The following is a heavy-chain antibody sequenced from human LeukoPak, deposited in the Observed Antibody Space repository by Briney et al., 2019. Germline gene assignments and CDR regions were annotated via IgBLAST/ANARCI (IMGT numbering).Heavy chain of an antibody. CDR2: MNPNSGNT. Sequence: GASVKVSCKASGYTFTSYDINWVRQATGQGLEWMGWMNPNSGNTGYAQKFQGRVTMTRNTSISTAYMELSSLRSEDTAVYYCARGGYDSSGYYLSQFDYWGQGTLVTGSS. CDR3: ARGGYDSSGYYLSQFDY. CDR1: GYTFTSYD. D-gene: IGHD3-22*01. V-gene: IGHV1-8*01. J-gene: IGHJ4*02.